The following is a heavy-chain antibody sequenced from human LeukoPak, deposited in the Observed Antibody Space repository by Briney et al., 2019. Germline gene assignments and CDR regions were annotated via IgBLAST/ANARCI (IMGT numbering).Heavy chain of an antibody. CDR3: AISIAVAGTTKNWFDP. J-gene: IGHJ5*02. D-gene: IGHD6-19*01. CDR1: GYTFTRYG. CDR2: ISASNGNT. Sequence: ASVKVSCKASGYTFTRYGISWVRQAPGQGLQWLGWISASNGNTNYAQKLQGRVTMTTDTSTSTAYMELRSLRSDDTAVYYCAISIAVAGTTKNWFDPWGQGTLVTVSS. V-gene: IGHV1-18*01.